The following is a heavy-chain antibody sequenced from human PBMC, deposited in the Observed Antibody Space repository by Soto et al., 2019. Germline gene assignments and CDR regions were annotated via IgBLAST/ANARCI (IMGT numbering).Heavy chain of an antibody. D-gene: IGHD2-15*01. Sequence: ASVKVSCKASGYTFTSYGISWVRQAPGQGLEWMGWISAYNGNTNYAQKLQGRVTMTTDTSTSTAYMELRSLSSVHTAVYSWERVVFVVLVAAGAGFDPRAQRTPVTVSS. CDR2: ISAYNGNT. V-gene: IGHV1-18*01. CDR1: GYTFTSYG. J-gene: IGHJ5*02. CDR3: ERVVFVVLVAAGAGFDP.